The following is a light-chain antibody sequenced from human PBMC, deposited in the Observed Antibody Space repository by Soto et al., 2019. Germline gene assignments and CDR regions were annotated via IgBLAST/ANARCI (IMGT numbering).Light chain of an antibody. CDR3: QHYSTYSGT. Sequence: DVQMAQSPSTLSASVGDRVTITCRASQSIGDWLAWFQQKPGKAPALLIHRASYLESGVPSRFSGSGSGTEFTLTISSLQPDDFSTYYCQHYSTYSGTFGPGTTVQIK. V-gene: IGKV1-5*03. CDR1: QSIGDW. CDR2: RAS. J-gene: IGKJ3*01.